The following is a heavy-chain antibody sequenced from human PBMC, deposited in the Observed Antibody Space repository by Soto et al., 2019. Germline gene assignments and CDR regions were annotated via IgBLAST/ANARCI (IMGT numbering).Heavy chain of an antibody. CDR2: VNHSGST. Sequence: PSETLSLTCTVSDGSISRSAFYWGWIRQPPGKGLEWIGEVNHSGSTNYNPSLKSRVTISVDTSKNQLSLKLSSVTAADTAVYYCARAGDYGVQLLPFDYWGQGTLVTVSS. CDR1: DGSISRSAFY. J-gene: IGHJ4*02. V-gene: IGHV4-39*07. D-gene: IGHD4-17*01. CDR3: ARAGDYGVQLLPFDY.